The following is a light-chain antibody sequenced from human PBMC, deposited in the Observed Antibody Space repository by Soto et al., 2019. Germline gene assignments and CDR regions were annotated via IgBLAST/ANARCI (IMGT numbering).Light chain of an antibody. Sequence: ILFPHSTSTLSVSTGARATLSCRASQSVSSNLVWYQQKPGQAPRLLIYGASTRATGIPARFSGSGSGTEFTLTISSLQSEDFAVYYCQHNNNWPITFGQGTRLEIK. CDR1: QSVSSN. J-gene: IGKJ5*01. V-gene: IGKV3-15*01. CDR2: GAS. CDR3: QHNNNWPIT.